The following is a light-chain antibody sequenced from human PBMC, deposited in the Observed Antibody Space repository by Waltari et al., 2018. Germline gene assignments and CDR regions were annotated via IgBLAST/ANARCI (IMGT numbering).Light chain of an antibody. CDR1: TIGGKS. J-gene: IGLJ2*01. CDR3: HVWDSSSDQQE. V-gene: IGLV3-21*04. Sequence: SYVLTQPPSVSVAPGKAATITCGGTTIGGKSVHWYQQKPGQAPVLVIKYDTDRPSGIPERISGSNSGNTATLTISRVEAGDEADYYCHVWDSSSDQQEFGGGTKLTVL. CDR2: YDT.